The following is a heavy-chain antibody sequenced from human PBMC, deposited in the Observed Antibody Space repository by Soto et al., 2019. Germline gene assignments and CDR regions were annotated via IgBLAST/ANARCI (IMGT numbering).Heavy chain of an antibody. Sequence: PSETLSLTCAVSGGSISSDGYSWSWIRQPPGKGLEWSGYIYHSGSTNNNPSLKSRVTISVDRSKNQFSLKLSSVTAADTAVYYCARGLYDILTGYPNWFDPWGQGTLVTVSS. V-gene: IGHV4-30-2*01. D-gene: IGHD3-9*01. CDR2: IYHSGST. CDR3: ARGLYDILTGYPNWFDP. J-gene: IGHJ5*02. CDR1: GGSISSDGYS.